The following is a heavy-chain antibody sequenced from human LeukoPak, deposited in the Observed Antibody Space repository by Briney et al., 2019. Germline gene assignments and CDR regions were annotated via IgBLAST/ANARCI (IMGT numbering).Heavy chain of an antibody. D-gene: IGHD6-19*01. CDR3: ARQDSSGWYFNDY. J-gene: IGHJ4*02. Sequence: PSETLSLTCTVSGGSITSISYYWGWTRQPPGKGLECIGSIYYSGSTYYNPSLKTRVTVSVDTSKNQFSLKLSSVTAADTAVYYCARQDSSGWYFNDYWGQGTLVTVSS. CDR2: IYYSGST. V-gene: IGHV4-39*01. CDR1: GGSITSISYY.